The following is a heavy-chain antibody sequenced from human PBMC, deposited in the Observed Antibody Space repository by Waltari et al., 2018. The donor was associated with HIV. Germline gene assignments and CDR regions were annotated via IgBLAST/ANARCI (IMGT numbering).Heavy chain of an antibody. Sequence: QVQLVQSGAEVKKPGSSVKVSCKASGGTFSSYAISWVRQAPGQGLEWMGRIIPIRVIANYAQKFQGRVTMPADKSTSTAYMELSSLRSEDTAVYYCARVSYDSSGYYYSFDYWGQGTLVTVSS. J-gene: IGHJ4*02. CDR1: GGTFSSYA. V-gene: IGHV1-69*04. CDR2: IIPIRVIA. D-gene: IGHD3-22*01. CDR3: ARVSYDSSGYYYSFDY.